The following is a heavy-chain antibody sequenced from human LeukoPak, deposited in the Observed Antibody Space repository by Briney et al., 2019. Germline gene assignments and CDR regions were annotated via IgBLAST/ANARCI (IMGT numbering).Heavy chain of an antibody. D-gene: IGHD3-22*01. Sequence: GGSLRLSCAASGFTFSNYWMGWVRQAPGKRPEWVANMNIDGSEKYYADSVKGRFTISRDNARNSVYLQMNSLRVEDTAVYYCAKDHGSMIVVVITPFDYWGQGTLVTVSS. CDR2: MNIDGSEK. V-gene: IGHV3-7*03. CDR1: GFTFSNYW. CDR3: AKDHGSMIVVVITPFDY. J-gene: IGHJ4*02.